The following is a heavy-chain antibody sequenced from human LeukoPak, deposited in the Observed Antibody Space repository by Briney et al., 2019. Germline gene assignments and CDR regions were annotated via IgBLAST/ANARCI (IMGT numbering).Heavy chain of an antibody. J-gene: IGHJ4*02. CDR2: ISGSGDST. CDR1: GFTFSSYW. CDR3: ARRSGIAVAGAFDY. V-gene: IGHV3-23*01. D-gene: IGHD6-19*01. Sequence: GGSLRLSCAASGFTFSSYWMSWVRQAPGKGLEWVSGISGSGDSTYYADSVKGRFTISRDNSKNTLYLQMNSLRAEDTAVYYCARRSGIAVAGAFDYWGQGALVTVSS.